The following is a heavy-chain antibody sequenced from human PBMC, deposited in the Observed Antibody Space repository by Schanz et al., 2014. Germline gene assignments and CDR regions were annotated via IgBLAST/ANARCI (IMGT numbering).Heavy chain of an antibody. J-gene: IGHJ4*02. CDR2: ISDNGIST. D-gene: IGHD6-19*01. V-gene: IGHV3-23*01. Sequence: EVQLLESGGGLVQPGGSLRLSCVASGFTFSSYAMSWVRQAPGKGLEWVSGISDNGISTYYADSVKGRFSISRENSKNTLYLQMNSLRAEDTAIYYCAKAGSGWSTAGYYYWGQGTLVTVSS. CDR3: AKAGSGWSTAGYYY. CDR1: GFTFSSYA.